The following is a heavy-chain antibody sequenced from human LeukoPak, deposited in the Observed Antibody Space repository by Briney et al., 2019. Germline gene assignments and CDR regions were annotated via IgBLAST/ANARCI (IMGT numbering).Heavy chain of an antibody. J-gene: IGHJ5*02. V-gene: IGHV1-2*02. CDR1: GYTFTGYY. CDR2: INPNSGGT. Sequence: ASVKVSCKASGYTFTGYYMHWVRQAPGQGLEWMGWINPNSGGTNYAQKFQGRVTMTRDTSISTAYMELSRLRSDDTAVYYCARDRIPPPSYYYESYYRNWFDPWGQGTLVTVSS. D-gene: IGHD3-22*01. CDR3: ARDRIPPPSYYYESYYRNWFDP.